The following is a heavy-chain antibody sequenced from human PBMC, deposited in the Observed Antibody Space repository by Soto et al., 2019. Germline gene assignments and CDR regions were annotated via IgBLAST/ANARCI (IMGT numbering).Heavy chain of an antibody. CDR3: ARGRYYFDY. V-gene: IGHV4-30-2*01. CDR2: IYHSGST. CDR1: GGSISSGGYS. J-gene: IGHJ4*02. Sequence: SETLSLTCAVSGGSISSGGYSWSWIRQPPGKGLEWIGYIYHSGSTYYNPSLKSRVTISVDRSKNQFSLKLSSVTAADTAVYYCARGRYYFDYWGQGTLVAVSS. D-gene: IGHD3-16*02.